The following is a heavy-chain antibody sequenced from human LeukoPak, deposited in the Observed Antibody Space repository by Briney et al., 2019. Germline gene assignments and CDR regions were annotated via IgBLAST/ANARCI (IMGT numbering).Heavy chain of an antibody. CDR2: INPSGGST. CDR3: ARVRLQYYYDSSGYYYYFDY. CDR1: GYTFTSYY. V-gene: IGHV1-46*01. J-gene: IGHJ4*02. D-gene: IGHD3-22*01. Sequence: ASVKVSCKASGYTFTSYYMHWVRQAPGQGLEWMGIINPSGGSTSYAQKFQGRVTMTRDMSTSTVYMELSSLRSEDTAVYYCARVRLQYYYDSSGYYYYFDYWGQGTLVTVSS.